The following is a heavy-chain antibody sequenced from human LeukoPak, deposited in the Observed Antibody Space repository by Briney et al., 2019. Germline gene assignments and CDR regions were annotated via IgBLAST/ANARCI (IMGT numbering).Heavy chain of an antibody. CDR1: GYTLTDYY. J-gene: IGHJ4*02. Sequence: ASVKVSCKASGYTLTDYYMHWVRQAPGQGLEWMGWINPNSGDTNYARKFQGRVTMTRDTSISTAYVELSRLTSDDTAVYYCARDWRGSYFPDFWGQGTLVTVSS. CDR2: INPNSGDT. V-gene: IGHV1-2*02. D-gene: IGHD1-26*01. CDR3: ARDWRGSYFPDF.